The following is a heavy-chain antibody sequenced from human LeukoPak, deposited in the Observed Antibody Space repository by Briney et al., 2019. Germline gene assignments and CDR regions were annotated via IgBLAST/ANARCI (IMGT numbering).Heavy chain of an antibody. J-gene: IGHJ4*02. Sequence: GGSLRLSCAASGFTFSSFWIYWVRHAPGKGLVWVSRIKSDGSESLYADSVKGRFTISRDNAKNTLYLQMNSLRAEDTAVYYCARVRMGDDFNPFDYWGQGTLVAVSS. V-gene: IGHV3-74*01. D-gene: IGHD3-16*01. CDR2: IKSDGSES. CDR1: GFTFSSFW. CDR3: ARVRMGDDFNPFDY.